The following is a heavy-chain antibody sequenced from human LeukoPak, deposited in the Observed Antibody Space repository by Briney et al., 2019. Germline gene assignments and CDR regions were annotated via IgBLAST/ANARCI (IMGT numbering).Heavy chain of an antibody. Sequence: PSQTLSLTCTVSGGSISSGDYYWSWIRQPPGKGLEWIGYIYYSGSTYYNPSLKSRVTISVDTSKNQFSLKLSSVTAADTAVYYCARLVRGTNWFDPWGQGTLVTVSS. CDR3: ARLVRGTNWFDP. V-gene: IGHV4-30-4*08. CDR1: GGSISSGDYY. D-gene: IGHD3-10*01. CDR2: IYYSGST. J-gene: IGHJ5*02.